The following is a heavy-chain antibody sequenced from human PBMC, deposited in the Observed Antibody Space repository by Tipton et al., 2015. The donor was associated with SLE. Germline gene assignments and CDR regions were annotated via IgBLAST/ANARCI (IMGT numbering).Heavy chain of an antibody. CDR1: SGSISSTPYY. V-gene: IGHV4-39*01. Sequence: TLSLTCTVSSGSISSTPYYWAWIRQPPGKDLEWIGAIYYNGGTHSNPSLKSRVSISVDTSKNQLSLKLISVTAADTAVYFCARLVGGYARWGQGTLVTVSS. CDR3: ARLVGGYAR. J-gene: IGHJ4*02. CDR2: IYYNGGT. D-gene: IGHD5-12*01.